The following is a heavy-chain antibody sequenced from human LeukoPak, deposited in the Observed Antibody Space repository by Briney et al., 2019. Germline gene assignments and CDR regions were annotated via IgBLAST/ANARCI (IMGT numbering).Heavy chain of an antibody. CDR3: ASSGSYRFDY. Sequence: GGPLRLSCAASGFTFSSYSMNWVRQAPGKGLEWVSHITASGTAMFYADSVKGRFTISRDNAKNSLYLQMNSLRDEDTAVYYCASSGSYRFDYWGQRTLVTVSS. V-gene: IGHV3-48*02. D-gene: IGHD1-26*01. CDR1: GFTFSSYS. J-gene: IGHJ4*02. CDR2: ITASGTAM.